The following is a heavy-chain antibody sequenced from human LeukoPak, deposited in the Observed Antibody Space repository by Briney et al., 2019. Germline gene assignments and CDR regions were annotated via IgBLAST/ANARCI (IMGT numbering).Heavy chain of an antibody. J-gene: IGHJ4*02. V-gene: IGHV4/OR15-8*02. CDR1: GGSIRGTNW. CDR3: SRESGAFWPFGY. D-gene: IGHD1-26*01. Sequence: PSETLSLTCGVSGGSIRGTNWWSWVRQPPGQGLEWIGEISLSGQTNFNPSLNGRVTMSLDESRNQLSLKLTSVTAADTAIYYCSRESGAFWPFGYWGQGTLVIVPP. CDR2: ISLSGQT.